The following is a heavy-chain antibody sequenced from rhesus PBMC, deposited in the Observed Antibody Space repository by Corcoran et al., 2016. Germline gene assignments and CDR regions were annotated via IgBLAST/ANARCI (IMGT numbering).Heavy chain of an antibody. Sequence: EVQLVESGGGLVQPGGSLRLSCTGAGFTFGSYYMYWVRQAPGKGLEWVSAINTGGGSTWYTDSLKGRFTISKENAKNTLYLQMDSLRAEDTAVYYCARLTSGYYTLWGQGVLVTVSS. V-gene: IGHV3-8*01. CDR1: GFTFGSYY. CDR2: INTGGGST. D-gene: IGHD3-28*01. J-gene: IGHJ4*01. CDR3: ARLTSGYYTL.